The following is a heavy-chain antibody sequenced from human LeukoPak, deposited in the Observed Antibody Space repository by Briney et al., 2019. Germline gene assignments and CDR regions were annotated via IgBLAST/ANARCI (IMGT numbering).Heavy chain of an antibody. CDR1: GVSISSSNSY. J-gene: IGHJ4*02. Sequence: SETLSLTCTVSGVSISSSNSYWGWIRQPPGTGLEWIGYIYYSGSTNYNPSLKSRVTISVDTSKKQFSLKLSSVTAADTAVYYCARVTGYIIEDYFDYWGQGTLVTVSS. D-gene: IGHD6-13*01. CDR3: ARVTGYIIEDYFDY. CDR2: IYYSGST. V-gene: IGHV4-61*05.